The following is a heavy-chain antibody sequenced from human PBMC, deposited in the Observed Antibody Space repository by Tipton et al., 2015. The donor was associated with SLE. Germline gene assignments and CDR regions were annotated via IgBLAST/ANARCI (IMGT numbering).Heavy chain of an antibody. J-gene: IGHJ6*02. CDR2: IRYDRSNK. CDR3: TKLDTGTVGGRSFYNGMDV. Sequence: SLRLSCAASGFTFSNYGMHWVRQAPGKGLEWVAFIRYDRSNKYYADSVKGRFTISRDNSKNTLYLQMNSLRAEDTAVYYCTKLDTGTVGGRSFYNGMDVWGQGTTVSVSS. CDR1: GFTFSNYG. V-gene: IGHV3-30*02. D-gene: IGHD3-16*01.